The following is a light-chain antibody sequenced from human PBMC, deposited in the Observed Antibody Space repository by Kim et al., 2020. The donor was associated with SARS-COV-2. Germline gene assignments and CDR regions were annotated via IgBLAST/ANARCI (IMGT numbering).Light chain of an antibody. CDR3: QQFNSYPRT. J-gene: IGKJ1*01. CDR1: QGISSY. CDR2: AAS. Sequence: IQLTQSPSSLSASAGDRVTITCRASQGISSYLAWYQQKPGKAPKPLIYAASTLQSGVPSRFSGSGSGTDFTLTISCLQPEDFATYYCQQFNSYPRTFGQGTKVDIK. V-gene: IGKV1-9*01.